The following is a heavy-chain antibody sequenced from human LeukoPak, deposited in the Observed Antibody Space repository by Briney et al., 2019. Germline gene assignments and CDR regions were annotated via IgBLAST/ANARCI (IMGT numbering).Heavy chain of an antibody. CDR1: GFTFSSYG. CDR2: IRYDGSNK. D-gene: IGHD6-13*01. CDR3: AKDKGKVAAAGKDLDY. J-gene: IGHJ4*02. Sequence: GSLRLSCAASGFTFSSYGMHWVHQAPGKGLEWVAFIRYDGSNKYYADSVKGRFTISGDNSKNTLYLQMNSLRAEDTAVYYCAKDKGKVAAAGKDLDYWGQGTLVTVSS. V-gene: IGHV3-30*02.